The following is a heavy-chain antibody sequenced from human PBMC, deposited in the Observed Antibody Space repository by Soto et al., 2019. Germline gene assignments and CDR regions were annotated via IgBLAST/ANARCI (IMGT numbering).Heavy chain of an antibody. D-gene: IGHD3-22*01. Sequence: GGSLRLSCAASGFTFSNAWMSWVHQAPGKGLEWVGRIKSKTDGGTTDYAAPVKGRFTISRDDSKDTLYLQMNSLKTEDTAVYYCTTNYYDSRGVDAFDIWGQGTMVTVSS. CDR1: GFTFSNAW. J-gene: IGHJ3*02. V-gene: IGHV3-15*01. CDR3: TTNYYDSRGVDAFDI. CDR2: IKSKTDGGTT.